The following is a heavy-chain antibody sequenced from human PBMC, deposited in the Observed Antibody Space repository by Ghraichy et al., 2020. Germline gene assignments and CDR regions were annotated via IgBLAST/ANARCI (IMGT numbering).Heavy chain of an antibody. Sequence: GESLNISCAASGFTFSSYSMNWVRQAPGKGLEWVSSISSSSSYIYYADSVKGRFTISRDNAKNSLYLQMNSLRAEDTAVYYCARNEGFLEWLPYYFDYWGQGTLVTVSS. CDR3: ARNEGFLEWLPYYFDY. CDR1: GFTFSSYS. CDR2: ISSSSSYI. V-gene: IGHV3-21*01. D-gene: IGHD3-3*01. J-gene: IGHJ4*02.